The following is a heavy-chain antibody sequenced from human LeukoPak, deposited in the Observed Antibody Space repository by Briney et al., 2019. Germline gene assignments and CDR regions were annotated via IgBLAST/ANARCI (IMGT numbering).Heavy chain of an antibody. V-gene: IGHV1-2*02. CDR3: VRDRPHNWFDP. CDR1: GYTFSGYY. Sequence: ASVKVSCKASGYTFSGYYIHWVRQAPGQGLEWMGVIKPDSGDTNYAQKFQGRVTMTRDTSITTAYMELNRLTSDDTAVYFCVRDRPHNWFDPWGRGTLVTVSS. J-gene: IGHJ5*02. CDR2: IKPDSGDT.